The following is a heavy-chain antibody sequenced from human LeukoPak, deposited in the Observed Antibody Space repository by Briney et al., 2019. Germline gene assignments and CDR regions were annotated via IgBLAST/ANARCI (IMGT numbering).Heavy chain of an antibody. CDR1: GFTFSDYY. D-gene: IGHD5-24*01. CDR2: ISSSSSYT. J-gene: IGHJ4*02. V-gene: IGHV3-11*06. CDR3: ARGGLVEMATITD. Sequence: GGSLRLSCAASGFTFSDYYMSWIRQAPGKGLEWVSYISSSSSYTNYADSVKGRFTISRDNAKNSLYLQMNSLRAEDTAVYYCARGGLVEMATITDWGQGTLVTVSS.